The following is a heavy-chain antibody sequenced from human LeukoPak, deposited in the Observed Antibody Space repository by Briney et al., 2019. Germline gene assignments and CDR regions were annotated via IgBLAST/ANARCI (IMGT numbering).Heavy chain of an antibody. CDR1: GLTCGYTL. Sequence: GGSLRGPGVTGGLTCGYTLIHWGGAAPLLGPEWVGRIKSKTDGGTTDYAAPVKGRFTISRDDSKNTLYLQMNSLKTEDTAVYYCTTGGYGTYWGQGTLVTVSS. D-gene: IGHD5-12*01. V-gene: IGHV3-15*01. CDR3: TTGGYGTY. J-gene: IGHJ4*02. CDR2: IKSKTDGGTT.